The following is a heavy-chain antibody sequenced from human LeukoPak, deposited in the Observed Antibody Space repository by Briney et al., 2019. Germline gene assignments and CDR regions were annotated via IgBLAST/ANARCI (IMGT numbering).Heavy chain of an antibody. V-gene: IGHV5-51*01. J-gene: IGHJ3*02. CDR2: IYPGDSDT. Sequence: GESLKISCKGSGYRFSSYWIGWVRQMPGKGLEWMGIIYPGDSDTRYSPSFQGQVTISADKSISTAYLQWSSLKASDTAMYYCARLEGATTAAFDIWGQGTMVTVSS. CDR3: ARLEGATTAAFDI. D-gene: IGHD1-26*01. CDR1: GYRFSSYW.